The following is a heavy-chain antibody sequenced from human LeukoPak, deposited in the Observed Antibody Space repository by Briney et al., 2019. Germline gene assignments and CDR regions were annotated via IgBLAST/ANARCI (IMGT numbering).Heavy chain of an antibody. V-gene: IGHV1-18*01. Sequence: ASVKVSCTASGYTFTSYGISWVRQAPGQGLEWMGWISAYNGNTNYAQKLQGRVTMTTDTSTSTAYMELRSLRSDDTAVYYCARVGNLAAAGTLFDYWGQGTLVTVSS. CDR2: ISAYNGNT. CDR1: GYTFTSYG. D-gene: IGHD6-13*01. CDR3: ARVGNLAAAGTLFDY. J-gene: IGHJ4*02.